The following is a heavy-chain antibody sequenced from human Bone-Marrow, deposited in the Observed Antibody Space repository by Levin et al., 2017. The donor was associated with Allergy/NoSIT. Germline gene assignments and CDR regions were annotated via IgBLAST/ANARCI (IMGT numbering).Heavy chain of an antibody. CDR1: GFTFSNHW. CDR3: GRFDSSAQSPDY. CDR2: INQHGSAQ. D-gene: IGHD3-22*01. Sequence: RSGGSLRLSCAASGFTFSNHWMTWVRLAPGKGLEWVANINQHGSAQYYVDSVKGRFTISRDNTKNSIYLQMNSLRAEDTAVFYCGRFDSSAQSPDYWGQGTLVTVSS. V-gene: IGHV3-7*01. J-gene: IGHJ4*02.